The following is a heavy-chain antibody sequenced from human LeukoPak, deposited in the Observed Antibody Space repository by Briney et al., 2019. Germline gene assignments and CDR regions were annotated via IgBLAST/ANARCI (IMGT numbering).Heavy chain of an antibody. Sequence: GGSLRLSCAASGFTFSSYSMNWVRQAPGKGLEWVSYISSSSSTIYYADSVKGRFTISRDNAKNSLYLQMNSLRAEDTAVYYCARDSDYSSSWYDWFDPWGQGTLVTVSS. CDR3: ARDSDYSSSWYDWFDP. CDR1: GFTFSSYS. D-gene: IGHD6-13*01. V-gene: IGHV3-48*01. CDR2: ISSSSSTI. J-gene: IGHJ5*02.